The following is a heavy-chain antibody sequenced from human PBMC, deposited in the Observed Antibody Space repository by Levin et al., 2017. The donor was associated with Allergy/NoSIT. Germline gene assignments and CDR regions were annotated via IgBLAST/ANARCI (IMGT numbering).Heavy chain of an antibody. CDR3: ARWQAASDSSSFYTFDY. D-gene: IGHD3-22*01. J-gene: IGHJ4*02. CDR1: GYTFTTYW. V-gene: IGHV5-51*01. Sequence: GESLKISCKASGYTFTTYWIGWVRQMPGKGLEWMGIIYPGDSDTRYSPSFQGQVTISGDKSISTAYLQWRSLKASDTAMYYCARWQAASDSSSFYTFDYWGQGTLVTVSS. CDR2: IYPGDSDT.